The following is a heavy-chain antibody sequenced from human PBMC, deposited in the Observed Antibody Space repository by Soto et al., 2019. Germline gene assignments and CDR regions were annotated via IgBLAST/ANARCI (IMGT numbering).Heavy chain of an antibody. J-gene: IGHJ4*02. Sequence: PSETLSLTCTVFGGSFSSSSHYWGWIRQPPGKGLEWLGTMFYFGSTYYNTSLESRVTISVDTSKNQFSLTVTSVTAADTAVYYCARRIVATETFDYWGQGTLVTVSS. CDR3: ARRIVATETFDY. V-gene: IGHV4-39*01. D-gene: IGHD5-12*01. CDR1: GGSFSSSSHY. CDR2: MFYFGST.